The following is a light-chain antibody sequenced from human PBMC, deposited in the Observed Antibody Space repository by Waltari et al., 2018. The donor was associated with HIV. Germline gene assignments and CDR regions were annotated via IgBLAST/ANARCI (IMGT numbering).Light chain of an antibody. CDR3: SSYTTTSTFVV. V-gene: IGLV2-14*03. Sequence: QSALTQPASVSGSPGQSITISCTGTSSAVGGYPYASWYQQHPDKAPKLLIYDVSDRPSGVSNRFSGSRSGNTASLTISGLLPEDEADYYCSSYTTTSTFVVFGGGTKLTVL. J-gene: IGLJ2*01. CDR2: DVS. CDR1: SSAVGGYPY.